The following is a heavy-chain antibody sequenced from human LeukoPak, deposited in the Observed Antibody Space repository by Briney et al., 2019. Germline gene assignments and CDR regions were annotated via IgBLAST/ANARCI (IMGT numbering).Heavy chain of an antibody. CDR1: GFTFSSYG. D-gene: IGHD3-22*01. V-gene: IGHV3-30*02. CDR3: AKDRPNYYGTNGHYYRRDGDC. J-gene: IGHJ4*02. CDR2: IWYDGSNK. Sequence: PGGSLRLSCAASGFTFSSYGMHWVRQAPGKGLEWVAFIWYDGSNKYYADSVKGRFTISRDNSKNTLYLQMNSLRAEDTAVYYCAKDRPNYYGTNGHYYRRDGDCWGQGTLVTVSS.